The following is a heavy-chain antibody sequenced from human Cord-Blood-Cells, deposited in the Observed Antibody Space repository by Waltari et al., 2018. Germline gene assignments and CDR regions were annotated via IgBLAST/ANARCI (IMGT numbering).Heavy chain of an antibody. D-gene: IGHD6-6*01. CDR1: GGSFSGYY. V-gene: IGHV4-34*01. CDR2: INHSGST. J-gene: IGHJ5*02. Sequence: QVQLQQWGAGLLKPSETLSLTCAVYGGSFSGYYWSWIRQPPGKGLEWIGEINHSGSTNYNPSLKSRVTISVDTSKNQFSLKLSSVTAADTAVYYCARGRAIAAPYNWFDPWGQGTLVTVSS. CDR3: ARGRAIAAPYNWFDP.